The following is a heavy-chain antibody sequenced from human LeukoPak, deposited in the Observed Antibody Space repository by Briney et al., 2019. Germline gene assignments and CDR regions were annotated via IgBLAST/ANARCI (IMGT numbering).Heavy chain of an antibody. Sequence: GRSLRLSCAASGVTFSSYAMHWVRPAPGKGLEWVSVISYNGKNKYYPDSVKARFTISRDNAKNSLYLQMNSLRAEDTAVYYCASSRYCSSTSCPYYFDYWGQGTLVTVSS. CDR3: ASSRYCSSTSCPYYFDY. CDR1: GVTFSSYA. D-gene: IGHD2-2*01. CDR2: ISYNGKNK. J-gene: IGHJ4*02. V-gene: IGHV3-30*04.